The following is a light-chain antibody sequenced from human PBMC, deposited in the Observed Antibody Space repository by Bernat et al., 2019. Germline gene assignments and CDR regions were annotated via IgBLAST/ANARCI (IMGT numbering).Light chain of an antibody. CDR1: QSVITY. CDR2: GSS. J-gene: IGKJ1*01. V-gene: IGKV3D-15*01. CDR3: LQSDNRWT. Sequence: PVERSTLSCMASQSVITYLSWYQQKPVPAPLLLIYGSSNRATGIPDRFSGSGSGTEFTLTISSLEPEDVGVYFCLQSDNRWTFGQGTKVEIK.